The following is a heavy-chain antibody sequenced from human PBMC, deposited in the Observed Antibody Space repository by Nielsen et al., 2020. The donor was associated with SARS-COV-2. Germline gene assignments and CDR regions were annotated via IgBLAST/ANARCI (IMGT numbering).Heavy chain of an antibody. V-gene: IGHV3-23*01. D-gene: IGHD3-3*01. Sequence: GESLKISCAASGFAFSSYAMSWVRQAPGKGLEWVSAISGSGGSTYYEDSVKGRFTISRDNSKNTLYLQMNSLRAEDTAVYYCAKDRERITIFGDAFDIWGQGTMVTVSS. CDR2: ISGSGGST. CDR3: AKDRERITIFGDAFDI. J-gene: IGHJ3*02. CDR1: GFAFSSYA.